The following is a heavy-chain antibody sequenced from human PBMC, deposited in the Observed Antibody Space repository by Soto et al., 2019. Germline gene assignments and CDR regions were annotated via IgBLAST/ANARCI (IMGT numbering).Heavy chain of an antibody. CDR3: ARAGSPFDSDSSGYWGFDH. CDR2: VYSGGTT. Sequence: GGSLRLSCVASGFAVSNNYMNWVRQAPGKGLEWVSVVYSGGTTYYADSVRGRFTVSRDDSKNTLFLQMSSLRAEDTAVYYCARAGSPFDSDSSGYWGFDHWGQGTLVTVST. CDR1: GFAVSNNY. D-gene: IGHD3-22*01. J-gene: IGHJ4*02. V-gene: IGHV3-53*01.